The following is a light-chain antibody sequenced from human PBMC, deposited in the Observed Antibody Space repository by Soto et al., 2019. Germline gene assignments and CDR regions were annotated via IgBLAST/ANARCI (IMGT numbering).Light chain of an antibody. CDR1: QSVNRL. CDR3: QQRGDWLMYT. J-gene: IGKJ2*01. Sequence: EIVLTQSPASLSLSPGERATLSCRASQSVNRLLAWYQQKPGQAPRLLFYDASHRATGIPARFSASGSGTDFTLTISSLEPEDFAVYYCQQRGDWLMYTFGQGTKLEI. CDR2: DAS. V-gene: IGKV3-11*01.